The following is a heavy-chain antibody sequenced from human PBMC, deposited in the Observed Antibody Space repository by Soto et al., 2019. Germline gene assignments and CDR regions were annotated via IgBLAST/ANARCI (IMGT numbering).Heavy chain of an antibody. CDR1: GYTFTSYA. Sequence: ASVKVSCKASGYTFTSYAMHWVRQAPGQRLEWMGWINAGNGNTKYSQKFQGRVTITRDTSASTAYMELSSLRSEDAAVYYCAKELYQLLRYRFDPWGQGTLVTVSS. CDR3: AKELYQLLRYRFDP. CDR2: INAGNGNT. J-gene: IGHJ5*02. D-gene: IGHD2-2*01. V-gene: IGHV1-3*01.